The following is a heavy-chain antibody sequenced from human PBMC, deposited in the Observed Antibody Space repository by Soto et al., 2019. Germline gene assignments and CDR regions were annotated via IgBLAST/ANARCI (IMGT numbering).Heavy chain of an antibody. J-gene: IGHJ4*02. D-gene: IGHD2-21*02. CDR2: SSDLRTGNT. V-gene: IGHV3-23*01. CDR3: TTWLTAHFGY. Sequence: PGGWMRLSCAASGFSFNSYTLTWVLRDTGTEPEWVATSSDLRTGNTHYSDSVRGRFTLSRDYSRNILFLQMDSLRADDTALYYCTTWLTAHFGYWGRGTQVTVSS. CDR1: GFSFNSYT.